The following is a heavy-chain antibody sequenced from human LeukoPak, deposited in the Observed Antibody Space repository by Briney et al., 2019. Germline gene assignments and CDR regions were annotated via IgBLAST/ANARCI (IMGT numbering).Heavy chain of an antibody. CDR2: IKQDGSEK. CDR3: ARSPLDSGSYAFDY. Sequence: GGSLRLSCAASGFTFSSYGINWVRQTPGKGLEWVANIKQDGSEKYYVDSVKGRFTISRDNAKNSLYLQMNSLRAEDTAVYYCARSPLDSGSYAFDYWGQGTLVTVSS. V-gene: IGHV3-7*01. J-gene: IGHJ4*02. D-gene: IGHD1-26*01. CDR1: GFTFSSYG.